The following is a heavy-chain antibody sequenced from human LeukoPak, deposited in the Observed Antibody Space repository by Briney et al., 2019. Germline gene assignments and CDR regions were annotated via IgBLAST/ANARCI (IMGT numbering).Heavy chain of an antibody. D-gene: IGHD5-24*01. J-gene: IGHJ4*02. CDR3: AKFNRRDGYNSDY. V-gene: IGHV3-30*02. CDR1: GFTFSSYG. CDR2: IWYDGSNK. Sequence: SGGSLRLSCAASGFTFSSYGMHWVRQAPGKGLEWVAVIWYDGSNKYYADSVKGRFTISRDNSKNTLYLQMNSLRAEDTAVYYCAKFNRRDGYNSDYWGQGTLVTVSS.